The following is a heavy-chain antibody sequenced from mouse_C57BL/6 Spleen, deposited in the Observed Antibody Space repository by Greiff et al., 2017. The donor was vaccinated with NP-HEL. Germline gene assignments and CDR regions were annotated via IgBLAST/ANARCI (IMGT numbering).Heavy chain of an antibody. J-gene: IGHJ4*01. CDR3: ARSAGAMDY. Sequence: QVQLQQSGPELVKPGASVKLSCKASGYTFTSYDINWVKQRPGQGLEWIGWIYPRDGSTTYNEKFKGKATLTVDTSSSTAYMELHSLTSEDSAVYFCARSAGAMDYWGQGTSVTVSS. V-gene: IGHV1-85*01. CDR2: IYPRDGST. CDR1: GYTFTSYD.